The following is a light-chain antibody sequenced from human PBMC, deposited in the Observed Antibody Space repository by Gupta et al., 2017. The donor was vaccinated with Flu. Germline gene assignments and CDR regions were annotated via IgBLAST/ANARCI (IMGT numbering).Light chain of an antibody. Sequence: EIVLTQSPATLSLSPGERATLSCRASQSVSSYLAWYQQKPGQAPRLLIYDASNRATGIPARFSGSGYGTDFILTISSREQEDFAVYYCQQRSNWPPLTVGGGTKVEIK. J-gene: IGKJ4*01. CDR1: QSVSSY. CDR2: DAS. V-gene: IGKV3-11*01. CDR3: QQRSNWPPLT.